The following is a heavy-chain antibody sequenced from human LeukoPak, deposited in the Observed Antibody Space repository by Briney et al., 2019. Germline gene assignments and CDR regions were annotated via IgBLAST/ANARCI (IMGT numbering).Heavy chain of an antibody. CDR3: AKAKKYRVGASTTAPYYMDV. D-gene: IGHD1-26*01. CDR2: ISGDGGST. CDR1: GFTFDDYA. V-gene: IGHV3-43*02. Sequence: PGESLRLSCAASGFTFDDYAMHWVRQAPGKGLEWVSLISGDGGSTYYADSVKGRFTISRDNSKNSLYLQMNSLRTEDTALYYCAKAKKYRVGASTTAPYYMDVWGKGTTVTVSS. J-gene: IGHJ6*03.